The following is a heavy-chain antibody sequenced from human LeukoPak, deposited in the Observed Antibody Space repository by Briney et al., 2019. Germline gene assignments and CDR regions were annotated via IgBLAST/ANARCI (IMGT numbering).Heavy chain of an antibody. CDR2: IYYSGST. CDR1: GGSISSYY. J-gene: IGHJ6*02. V-gene: IGHV4-59*08. D-gene: IGHD1-26*01. Sequence: SETLSLTCTVSGGSISSYYWSWIRQPPGKGLEWIGYIYYSGSTNYNPSLKSRVTISVDTSKNQFSLKLSSVTAADAAVYYCARGTVGASWHYYYYGMDVWGQGTTVTVSS. CDR3: ARGTVGASWHYYYYGMDV.